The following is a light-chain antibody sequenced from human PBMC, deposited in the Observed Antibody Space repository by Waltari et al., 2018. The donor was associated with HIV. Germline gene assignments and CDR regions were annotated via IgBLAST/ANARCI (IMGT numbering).Light chain of an antibody. V-gene: IGKV3-15*01. CDR3: QQYDSGPRGIT. CDR1: QTISAK. Sequence: EIVMTQSPPTLSVSPGQRVTLSCRASQTISAKVAWYQQRPGQAPRLLIYEAATRPTGIPARFSGSGSGTEFTLTISSLLSEDFATYFCQQYDSGPRGITFGQGTMLEIK. CDR2: EAA. J-gene: IGKJ2*01.